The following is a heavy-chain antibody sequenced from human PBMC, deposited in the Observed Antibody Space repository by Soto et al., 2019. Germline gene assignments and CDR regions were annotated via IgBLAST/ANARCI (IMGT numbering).Heavy chain of an antibody. CDR1: GFTFSSYA. CDR2: ISYDGSNK. Sequence: PGGSLRLSCAASGFTFSSYAMHWVRQAPGKGLEWVAVISYDGSNKYYADSVKGRFTISRDNSKNTLYLQMNSLRAEDTAVYYCARDGAPITMVRGVIAQSYYYYGMDVWGQGTTVTVSS. CDR3: ARDGAPITMVRGVIAQSYYYYGMDV. V-gene: IGHV3-30-3*01. D-gene: IGHD3-10*01. J-gene: IGHJ6*02.